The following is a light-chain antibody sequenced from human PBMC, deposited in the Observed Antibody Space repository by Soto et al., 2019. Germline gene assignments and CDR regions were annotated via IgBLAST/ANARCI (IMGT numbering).Light chain of an antibody. J-gene: IGKJ1*01. CDR3: QQTYSTST. V-gene: IGKV1-39*01. Sequence: DIQMTQSPSSLSASVGDRVTITCRASQSISSFLNWYQEKLGKAPKLLIYVASSLQSGVPSRFSGSGSGTDFTLTISSLQPEYVATYCRQQTYSTSTFGQGTKVDIK. CDR2: VAS. CDR1: QSISSF.